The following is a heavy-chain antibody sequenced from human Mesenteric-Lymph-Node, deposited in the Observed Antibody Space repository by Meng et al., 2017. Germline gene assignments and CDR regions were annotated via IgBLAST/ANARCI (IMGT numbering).Heavy chain of an antibody. D-gene: IGHD3-16*01. CDR1: GGTYNTYT. CDR2: VIPVFGTV. Sequence: QGQVGQLGAEVKKPGSSVKVSCKVSGGTYNTYTISWVRQAPGQGLESMGGVIPVFGTVGYAQKFQGRVTMTRDTSTSTVHMEVSSLRSADTAVYYCARASRVLGGFDYWGQGTLVTVSS. V-gene: IGHV1-69*06. CDR3: ARASRVLGGFDY. J-gene: IGHJ4*02.